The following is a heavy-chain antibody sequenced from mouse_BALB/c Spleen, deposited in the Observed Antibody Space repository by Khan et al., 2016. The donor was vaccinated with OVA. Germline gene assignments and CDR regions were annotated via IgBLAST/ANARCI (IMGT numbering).Heavy chain of an antibody. CDR3: ARLEDK. J-gene: IGHJ2*01. CDR2: IWDSGST. CDR1: GFSLTTNG. V-gene: IGHV2-9*02. Sequence: VQLQESGPGLVAPSQSLSITCTVTGFSLTTNGAHWVRQPLAKGLLWLGVIWDSGSTNYKSSLMSRLSISKVNSKRHVFLKMNRLQTDDTAMYYCARLEDKWGQGTTLTVSS.